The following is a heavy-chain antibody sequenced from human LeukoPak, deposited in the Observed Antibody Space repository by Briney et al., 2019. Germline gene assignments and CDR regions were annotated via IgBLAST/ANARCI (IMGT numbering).Heavy chain of an antibody. V-gene: IGHV3-30*18. J-gene: IGHJ4*02. CDR3: AKDLTGMVRGEGAFDY. CDR1: GFTFSSYG. D-gene: IGHD3-10*01. CDR2: TSYDGSNK. Sequence: PGRSLRLSCAASGFTFSSYGMHWVRQAPGKGLEWVAVTSYDGSNKYYADSVKGRFTISRDNSKNTLYLQMDSLRAEDTAVYYCAKDLTGMVRGEGAFDYWGQGTLVTVSS.